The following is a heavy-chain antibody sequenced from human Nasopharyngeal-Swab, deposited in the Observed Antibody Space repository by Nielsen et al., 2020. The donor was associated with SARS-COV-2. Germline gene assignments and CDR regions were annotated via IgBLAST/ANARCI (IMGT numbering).Heavy chain of an antibody. J-gene: IGHJ3*02. CDR1: GYTLTELS. D-gene: IGHD2-21*02. CDR2: IIPILGIA. CDR3: ASVEVGGDRAFDI. Sequence: SVKVSCKVSGYTLTELSMHWVRQAPGQGLEWMGGIIPILGIANYAQKFQGRVTITADKSTSTAYMELSSLRSEDTAVYYCASVEVGGDRAFDIWGQGTMVTVSS. V-gene: IGHV1-69*10.